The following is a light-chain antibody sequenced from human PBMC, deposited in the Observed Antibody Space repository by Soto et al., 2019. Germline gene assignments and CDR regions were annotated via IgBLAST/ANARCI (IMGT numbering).Light chain of an antibody. V-gene: IGKV1-27*01. J-gene: IGKJ1*01. CDR2: AAS. Sequence: DIQMTQSPSTLSGSVGDRVTITCRASQTISSWLAWYQQKPGKAPKLLIYAASTLQSGVPSRFSGSGSGTDFTLTISSLQPEDVATYYCQKYNSAPTFGQGTKV. CDR1: QTISSW. CDR3: QKYNSAPT.